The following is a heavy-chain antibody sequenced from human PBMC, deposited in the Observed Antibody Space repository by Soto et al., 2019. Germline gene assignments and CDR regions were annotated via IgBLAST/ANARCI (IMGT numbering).Heavy chain of an antibody. D-gene: IGHD4-17*01. J-gene: IGHJ4*02. CDR3: ARGLGYGGNSGY. Sequence: SETLSLTCAVYGGSFSGYYWSWIRQPPGKGLEWIGEINHSGSTNYNPSLKSRVTISVDTSKNQFSLKLSSVTAADTAVYYCARGLGYGGNSGYWGQGTLVTVSS. V-gene: IGHV4-34*01. CDR1: GGSFSGYY. CDR2: INHSGST.